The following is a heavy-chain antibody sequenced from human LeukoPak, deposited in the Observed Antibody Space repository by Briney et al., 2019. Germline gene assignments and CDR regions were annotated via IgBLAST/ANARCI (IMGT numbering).Heavy chain of an antibody. V-gene: IGHV3-21*01. J-gene: IGHJ4*02. CDR2: ISSSSSYI. CDR3: ARDAFDDSSGYYLGELGY. CDR1: GFTFSSYS. Sequence: GGSLRLSCAASGFTFSSYSMNWVRQAPGKGLEWVSSISSSSSYIYYADSVKGRFTISRDNAKNSLYLQMNSLRAEDTAVYYCARDAFDDSSGYYLGELGYWGQGTLVTVSS. D-gene: IGHD3-22*01.